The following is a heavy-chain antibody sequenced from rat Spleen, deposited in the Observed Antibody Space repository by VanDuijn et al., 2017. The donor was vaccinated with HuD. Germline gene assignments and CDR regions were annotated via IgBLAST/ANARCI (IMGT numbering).Heavy chain of an antibody. D-gene: IGHD5-1*01. V-gene: IGHV5-29*01. J-gene: IGHJ2*01. CDR2: ISYDGSNT. CDR1: GFTLSNYG. Sequence: EVQLVESGGGLVQPGRSLKLSCAVSGFTLSNYGMAWVRQAPTKGLEWVATISYDGSNTYYRDSVKGRFTISRDNTKSTLYLQMDSLGSEDTATYYCARQNWPYYFDYWGQGVMVTVSS. CDR3: ARQNWPYYFDY.